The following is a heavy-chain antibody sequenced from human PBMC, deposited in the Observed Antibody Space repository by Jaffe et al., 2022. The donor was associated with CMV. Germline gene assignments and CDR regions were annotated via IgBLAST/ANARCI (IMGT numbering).Heavy chain of an antibody. CDR3: ARGGLVPAAIRDNWFDP. Sequence: QVQLQESGPGLVKPSETLSLTCTVSGGSISSYYWSWIRQPPGKGLEWIGYIYYSGSTNYNPSLKSRVTISVDTSKNQFSLKLSSVTAADTAVYYCARGGLVPAAIRDNWFDPWGQGTLVTVSS. J-gene: IGHJ5*02. V-gene: IGHV4-59*01. CDR1: GGSISSYY. D-gene: IGHD2-2*02. CDR2: IYYSGST.